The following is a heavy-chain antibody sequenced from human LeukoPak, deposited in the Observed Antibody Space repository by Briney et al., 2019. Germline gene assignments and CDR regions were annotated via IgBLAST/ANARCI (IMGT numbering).Heavy chain of an antibody. CDR2: IHYSGSS. J-gene: IGHJ5*01. CDR1: GGSVSGYY. D-gene: IGHD2-8*01. Sequence: SETLSLTCAVYGGSVSGYYWSWIRQSPGKGLEWIGNIHYSGSSVYNPSLKSRGTISIDTSRRQFFLKLNSVTAADTAVYFCALAPNSNWFDFWGPGILVTVSS. CDR3: ALAPNSNWFDF. V-gene: IGHV4-34*11.